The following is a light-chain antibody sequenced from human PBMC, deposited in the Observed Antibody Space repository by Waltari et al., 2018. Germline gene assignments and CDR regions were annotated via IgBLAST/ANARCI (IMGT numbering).Light chain of an antibody. V-gene: IGLV2-14*01. CDR1: SSDVGGYNY. CDR3: SSYTSSSTLV. CDR2: EVS. J-gene: IGLJ3*02. Sequence: QSALTQPASVSGSPGQSITISCTGTSSDVGGYNYVSWYQQHPGKAPKLMIYEVSNRPSGVSSRFSGSKSGNTASLTISRLQAEDEADYYCSSYTSSSTLVFGGGTKLTVL.